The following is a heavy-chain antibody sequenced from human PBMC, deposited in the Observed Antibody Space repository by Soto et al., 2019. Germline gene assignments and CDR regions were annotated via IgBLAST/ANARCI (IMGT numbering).Heavy chain of an antibody. CDR3: ARVRVGEDSRGLYNWFDP. V-gene: IGHV4-31*01. CDR1: GGSVSSVGYY. J-gene: IGHJ5*02. Sequence: QVQLQESGPGLVKPSQTLSLTCTVSGGSVSSVGYYWSWIRQHPGNGLEWIGYISYSGSTYYNPSLKIPVSVSVDTSKNQFSLKQSSVTAAETAVYYCARVRVGEDSRGLYNWFDPCGQGTLVTVSS. D-gene: IGHD1-26*01. CDR2: ISYSGST.